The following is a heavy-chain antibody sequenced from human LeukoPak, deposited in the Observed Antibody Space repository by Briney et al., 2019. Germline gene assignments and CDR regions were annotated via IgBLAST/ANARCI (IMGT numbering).Heavy chain of an antibody. Sequence: PSETLSLTRTVSGGSISSGGYYWSWIRQHPGKGLGWIGYIYYSGSTYYNPSLKSRVTISVDTSKNQFSLKLSSVTAADTAVYYCASFLLGYCSGGSCFDAFDIWGQGTMVTVSS. CDR2: IYYSGST. J-gene: IGHJ3*02. D-gene: IGHD2-15*01. V-gene: IGHV4-31*03. CDR3: ASFLLGYCSGGSCFDAFDI. CDR1: GGSISSGGYY.